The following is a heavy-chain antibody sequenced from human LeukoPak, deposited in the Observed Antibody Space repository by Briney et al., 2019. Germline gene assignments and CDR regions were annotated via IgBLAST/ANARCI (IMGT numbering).Heavy chain of an antibody. CDR3: ARGGSGFDY. V-gene: IGHV4-61*08. CDR2: IYYSGST. D-gene: IGHD6-19*01. Sequence: PSETLSLTCTVSGGSISSSGYYWSWIRQPPGKGLEWIGYIYYSGSTNYNPSLKSRVTISVDTSKNQFSLKLSSVTAADTAVYYCARGGSGFDYWGQGTLVTVSS. J-gene: IGHJ4*02. CDR1: GGSISSSGYY.